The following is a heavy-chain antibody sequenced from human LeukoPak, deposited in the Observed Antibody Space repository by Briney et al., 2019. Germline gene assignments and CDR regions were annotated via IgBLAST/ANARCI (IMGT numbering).Heavy chain of an antibody. V-gene: IGHV3-23*01. D-gene: IGHD1-14*01. CDR2: ISGSGGST. Sequence: PGGSLILSCAASGFTFGNSAMLWVRQAPGKGLEWVSAISGSGGSTYYADSVKGRFTISRDNSKNTLYLQMNSLRAEDTAVYYCARGDRRGGIDYWGQGTLVTVSS. CDR3: ARGDRRGGIDY. CDR1: GFTFGNSA. J-gene: IGHJ4*02.